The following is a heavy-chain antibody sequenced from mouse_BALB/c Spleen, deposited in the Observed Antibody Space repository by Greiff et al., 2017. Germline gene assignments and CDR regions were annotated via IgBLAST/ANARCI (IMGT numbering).Heavy chain of an antibody. Sequence: EVKVVESGGGLVKPGGSLKLSCAASGFTFSSYAMSWVRQSPEKRLEWVAEISSGGSYTYYPDTVTGRFTISRDNAKNTLYLEMSSLRSEDTAMYYCAREGTTVVEGYAMDYWGQGTSVTVSS. D-gene: IGHD1-1*01. V-gene: IGHV5-9-4*01. CDR3: AREGTTVVEGYAMDY. CDR2: ISSGGSYT. CDR1: GFTFSSYA. J-gene: IGHJ4*01.